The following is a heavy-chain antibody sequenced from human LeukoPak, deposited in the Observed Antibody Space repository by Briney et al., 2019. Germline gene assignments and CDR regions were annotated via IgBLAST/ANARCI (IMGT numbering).Heavy chain of an antibody. CDR3: AKVVAGNIDYYFDY. J-gene: IGHJ4*02. CDR2: IAGSDGFT. D-gene: IGHD2/OR15-2a*01. Sequence: PGGSLRLSCAASGFPFSSYAMNWVRQAPGKGLEWVSVIAGSDGFTQYADSVKGRFTISRDNSKNAVYLQMRNLRVEHTAVYYCAKVVAGNIDYYFDYWGQGILVAVSS. CDR1: GFPFSSYA. V-gene: IGHV3-23*01.